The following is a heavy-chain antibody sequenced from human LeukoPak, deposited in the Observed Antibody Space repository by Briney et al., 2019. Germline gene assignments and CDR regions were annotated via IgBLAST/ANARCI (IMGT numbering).Heavy chain of an antibody. J-gene: IGHJ5*02. CDR1: GFTFSSYS. Sequence: GGSLGLSCAASGFTFSSYSMNWVRQAPGKGLEWVAYISASSGAMYYADSVKGRFTITRDDARNSLYLLMNSLRDEDSAVYYCARDAGSYTMGNWFDPWGQGTLVTVAS. CDR2: ISASSGAM. CDR3: ARDAGSYTMGNWFDP. D-gene: IGHD1-26*01. V-gene: IGHV3-48*02.